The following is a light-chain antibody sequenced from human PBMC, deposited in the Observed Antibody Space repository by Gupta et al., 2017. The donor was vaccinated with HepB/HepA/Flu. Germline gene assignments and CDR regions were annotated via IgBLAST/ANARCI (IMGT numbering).Light chain of an antibody. J-gene: IGLJ3*02. Sequence: QSALTQPASVSGSPGQSITISCTGTSSDVGAYNYVSWHQQHPGKAPKLIIYDVTSRPSGVSNRFSGSKSGNTASLTISVRQAEDEADYYCSSYTTSSTWVFGGGTKLTVL. CDR2: DVT. CDR1: SSDVGAYNY. CDR3: SSYTTSSTWV. V-gene: IGLV2-14*01.